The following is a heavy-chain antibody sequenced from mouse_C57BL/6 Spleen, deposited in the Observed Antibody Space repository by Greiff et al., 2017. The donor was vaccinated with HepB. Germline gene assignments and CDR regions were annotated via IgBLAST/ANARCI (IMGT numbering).Heavy chain of an antibody. CDR1: GYAFSSSW. CDR2: IYPGDGDT. J-gene: IGHJ2*01. Sequence: VKLVESGPELVKPGASVKISCKASGYAFSSSWMNWVKQRPGKGLEWIGRIYPGDGDTNYNGKFKGKATLTADKSSSTAYMQLSSLTSEDSAVYFCARGGYSNSYFDYWGQGTTLTVSS. CDR3: ARGGYSNSYFDY. V-gene: IGHV1-82*01. D-gene: IGHD2-5*01.